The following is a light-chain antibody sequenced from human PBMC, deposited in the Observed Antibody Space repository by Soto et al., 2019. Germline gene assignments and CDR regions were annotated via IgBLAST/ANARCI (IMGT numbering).Light chain of an antibody. J-gene: IGKJ1*01. CDR1: QSIRKC. CDR2: AAS. CDR3: QQSYSSPWT. V-gene: IGKV1-39*01. Sequence: DIQMTQSPSSLSASVGDRVTVTCRASQSIRKCLNWYQHKPGKAPLLLTFAASNLQSGVPSRFSGSGSGTDFTLTIRSLQPEDFATYFCQQSYSSPWTFGQGTKVEIK.